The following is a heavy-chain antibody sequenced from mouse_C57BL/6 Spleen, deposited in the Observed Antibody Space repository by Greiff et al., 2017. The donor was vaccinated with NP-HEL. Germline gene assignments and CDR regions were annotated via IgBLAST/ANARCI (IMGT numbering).Heavy chain of an antibody. CDR2: IDPSDSYT. CDR1: GYTFTSYW. CDR3: ARGLTGTGHYFDY. J-gene: IGHJ2*01. Sequence: QVQLQQPGAELVMPGASVKLSCKASGYTFTSYWMHWVKQRPGQGLEWIGEIDPSDSYTNYNQKFKGKSTLTVDKSSSTAYMQLSSLTSEDSAVYYCARGLTGTGHYFDYWGQGTTLTVSS. V-gene: IGHV1-69*01. D-gene: IGHD4-1*01.